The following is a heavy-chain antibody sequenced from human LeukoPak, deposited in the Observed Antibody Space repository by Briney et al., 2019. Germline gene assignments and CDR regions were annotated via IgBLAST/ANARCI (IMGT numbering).Heavy chain of an antibody. CDR3: ASMAAGVFNWFDP. D-gene: IGHD6-13*01. CDR1: GGSLSRGGYY. V-gene: IGHV4-31*03. J-gene: IGHJ5*02. CDR2: IYYSGST. Sequence: PSETLSLTCTVSGGSLSRGGYYWSWIRQHPGKGLEWIGYIYYSGSTYYNPSLKSRVTISVDTSKNQFSLKLSSVTAADTAVYYCASMAAGVFNWFDPWGQGTLVTVSS.